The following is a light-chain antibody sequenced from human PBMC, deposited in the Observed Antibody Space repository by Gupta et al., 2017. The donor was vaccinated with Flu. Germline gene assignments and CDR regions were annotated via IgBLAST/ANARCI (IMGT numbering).Light chain of an antibody. CDR2: GAS. CDR1: QNIRRY. V-gene: IGKV1-39*01. CDR3: QQSYSRPWR. Sequence: PSSLSASVGDRVTITCRASQNIRRYLSWYQQKPWKVPKLLIYGASSLQNGVPSTFSGSGSGTDFTLTISSLQPEDFATYYCQQSYSRPWRFGQGTEVEIK. J-gene: IGKJ1*01.